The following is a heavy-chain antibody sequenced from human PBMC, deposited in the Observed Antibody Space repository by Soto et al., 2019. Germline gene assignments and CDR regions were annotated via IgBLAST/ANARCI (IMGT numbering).Heavy chain of an antibody. CDR1: WYTFTIDD. V-gene: IGHV1-8*01. CDR2: MNPNSGNT. CDR3: ARGGDILTGYYENYGMDV. Sequence: ASVKVSFKASWYTFTIDDISWGRKETKQGLEWMGWMNPNSGNTGYAQKFQGRVTMTRNTSISTAYMELSSLRSEDTAVYYCARGGDILTGYYENYGMDVWGQGTTVTVSS. D-gene: IGHD3-9*01. J-gene: IGHJ6*02.